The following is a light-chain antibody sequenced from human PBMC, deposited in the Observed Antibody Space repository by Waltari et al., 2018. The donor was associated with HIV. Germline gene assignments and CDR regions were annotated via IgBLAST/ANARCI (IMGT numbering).Light chain of an antibody. V-gene: IGLV1-44*01. CDR2: DNN. J-gene: IGLJ1*01. Sequence: QSVLTQSPSASGAPGQRVAISCSGSSSNIGSNRVTWYHHLPGTAPKLLIFDNNQRPSGVPDRFSGSKSGTSASLAISGLQSEDEADYYCAAWDGSLNGYVFGTGTQVTVL. CDR3: AAWDGSLNGYV. CDR1: SSNIGSNR.